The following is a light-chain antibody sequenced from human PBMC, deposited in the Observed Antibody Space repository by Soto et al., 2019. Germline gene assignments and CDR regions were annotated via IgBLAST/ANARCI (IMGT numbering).Light chain of an antibody. V-gene: IGKV4-1*01. CDR3: QQSFATPLP. Sequence: DIVMTQSPDSLAVSLGERATINCKSSQSVLYNSDNKNDLAWYQQKPGQPPKLLIYWASARESGVPDRFSGSGSGTDVTLTISSLQAEYVAVYYCQQSFATPLPFGQGTRRDI. J-gene: IGKJ5*01. CDR1: QSVLYNSDNKND. CDR2: WAS.